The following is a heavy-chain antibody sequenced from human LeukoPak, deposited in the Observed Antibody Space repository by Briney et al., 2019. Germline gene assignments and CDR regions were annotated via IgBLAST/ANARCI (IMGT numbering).Heavy chain of an antibody. CDR2: IYYSGST. V-gene: IGHV4-59*12. CDR3: ARLNYYDSSGYSGQNLYYYGMDV. D-gene: IGHD3-22*01. J-gene: IGHJ6*02. Sequence: SETLSLTCTVSGGSISSYYWSWIRQPPGKGLEWIGYIYYSGSTYYNPSLKSRVTISVDTSKNQFSLKLSSVTAADTAVYYCARLNYYDSSGYSGQNLYYYGMDVWGQGTTVTVSS. CDR1: GGSISSYY.